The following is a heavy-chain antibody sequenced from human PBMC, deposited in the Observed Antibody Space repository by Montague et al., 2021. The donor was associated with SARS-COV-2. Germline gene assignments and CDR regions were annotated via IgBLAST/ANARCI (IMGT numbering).Heavy chain of an antibody. V-gene: IGHV4-39*02. D-gene: IGHD3-16*01. CDR3: ARTSKLRESPSGNYYYHAMDV. Sequence: SETLSLTCNVSGGSISSSTYYWGWIRQPPGKGLEWIGNLYNGGTNYYSPSLKSRVTISVDTSKDHFSLNMAAATAADTAVYYCARTSKLRESPSGNYYYHAMDVWGQGTTVTVSS. CDR1: GGSISSSTYY. J-gene: IGHJ6*02. CDR2: LYNGGTN.